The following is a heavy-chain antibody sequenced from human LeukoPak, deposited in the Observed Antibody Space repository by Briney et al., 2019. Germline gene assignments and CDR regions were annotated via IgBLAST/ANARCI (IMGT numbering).Heavy chain of an antibody. CDR2: ISSSSSYI. Sequence: GGSLRLSCAASGFTFSSYSMNWVRQAPGKGLEWVSSISSSSSYIYYADSVKGRFTISRDNAKNSLYLQMNSLRAEDTAVYYCAKRTASEYYDFWSGLDYWGQGTLVTVSS. CDR3: AKRTASEYYDFWSGLDY. D-gene: IGHD3-3*01. J-gene: IGHJ4*02. CDR1: GFTFSSYS. V-gene: IGHV3-21*04.